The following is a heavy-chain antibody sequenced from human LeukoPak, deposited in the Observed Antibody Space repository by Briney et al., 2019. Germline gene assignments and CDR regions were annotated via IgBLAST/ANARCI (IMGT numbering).Heavy chain of an antibody. CDR3: ARLSSHYGDYKVDP. D-gene: IGHD4-17*01. V-gene: IGHV1-8*01. Sequence: ASVKVSCKTSGYPFSNYDINWVRQATGQGLEWMGWINPHSGKTGYAQKFQGRVTMTTDTSASTAYMELSSLRSEDTAVYYCARLSSHYGDYKVDPWGQGTLVTVSS. CDR1: GYPFSNYD. CDR2: INPHSGKT. J-gene: IGHJ5*02.